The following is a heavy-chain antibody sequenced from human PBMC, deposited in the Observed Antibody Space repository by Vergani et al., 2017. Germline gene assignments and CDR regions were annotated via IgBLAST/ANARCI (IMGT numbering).Heavy chain of an antibody. CDR3: VRERVRFDAFDV. V-gene: IGHV3-33*01. D-gene: IGHD2-8*01. J-gene: IGHJ3*01. CDR2: IWSNGVNK. CDR1: GFTFTDYG. Sequence: QAQLVESGGGVVQPGSSLRLSCAASGFTFTDYGMHWVRQAPGKGLEWVAVIWSNGVNKYYADSVRGRFTFSRDNSRYTLDLQMDSLRAEDTAVYHCVRERVRFDAFDVWGQGTMVTVSS.